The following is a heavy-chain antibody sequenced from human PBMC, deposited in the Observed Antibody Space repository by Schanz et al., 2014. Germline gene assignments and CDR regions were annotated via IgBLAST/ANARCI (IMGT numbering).Heavy chain of an antibody. D-gene: IGHD2-15*01. V-gene: IGHV1-69*02. CDR1: GGTFNSYT. CDR2: IIPIHGIV. CDR3: ARGGGPEDVFDI. Sequence: QLQLVQSGAEVKKPGASVKVSCKASGGTFNSYTINWVRQAPGQGLEWMGRIIPIHGIVNYAQRFQDRVRITADKSTSTAYMELSSLRSDDTAVYYCARGGGPEDVFDIWGQGTILTVSS. J-gene: IGHJ3*02.